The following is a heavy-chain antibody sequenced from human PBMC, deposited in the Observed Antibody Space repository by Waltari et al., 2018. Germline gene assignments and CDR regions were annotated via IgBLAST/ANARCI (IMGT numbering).Heavy chain of an antibody. J-gene: IGHJ5*02. CDR2: IDWDDGK. CDR3: ARGIVVVPAAPRGNWFDP. Sequence: QVTLRESGPALVKPTQTLTLTCTFSGFSLSTSGMCVSWIRQPPGKALEWLARIDWDDGKYYSTSLKTRLTISKDTSKNQVVLTMTNMDPVDTATYYCARGIVVVPAAPRGNWFDPWGQGTLVTVSS. V-gene: IGHV2-70*15. D-gene: IGHD2-2*01. CDR1: GFSLSTSGMC.